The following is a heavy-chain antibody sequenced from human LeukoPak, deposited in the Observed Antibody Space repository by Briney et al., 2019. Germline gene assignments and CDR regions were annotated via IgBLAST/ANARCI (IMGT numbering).Heavy chain of an antibody. J-gene: IGHJ5*02. V-gene: IGHV4-38-2*01. D-gene: IGHD5-24*01. CDR3: ARSGDGYNPSS. CDR2: IYHTGST. Sequence: SETLSLTCAVSGYSISSGYYWGWLRPPPGKGLEWIGSIYHTGSTYYNPSLKSRVTISVDTSKNQFSLKLSSVTAADTAVYYCARSGDGYNPSSWGQGTLVTVSS. CDR1: GYSISSGYY.